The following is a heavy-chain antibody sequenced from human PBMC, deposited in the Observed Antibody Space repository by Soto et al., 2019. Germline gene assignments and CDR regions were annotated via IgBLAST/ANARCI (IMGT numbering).Heavy chain of an antibody. Sequence: GGSLRLSCAASGFTFSSYGMHWVRQAPGKGLEWVAVIWYDGSNKYYADSVKGRFTISRDNSKNTLYLQMNSVRAEDTAVYYCARVLGGSEAAGPSYYLDYWGQGTLVTVSS. CDR3: ARVLGGSEAAGPSYYLDY. V-gene: IGHV3-33*01. J-gene: IGHJ4*02. D-gene: IGHD6-13*01. CDR1: GFTFSSYG. CDR2: IWYDGSNK.